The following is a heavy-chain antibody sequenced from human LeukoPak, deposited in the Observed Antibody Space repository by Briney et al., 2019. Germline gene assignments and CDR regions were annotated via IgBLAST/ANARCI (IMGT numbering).Heavy chain of an antibody. V-gene: IGHV3-30*14. CDR1: GFTFSSYW. CDR2: MSHSGTSI. CDR3: ATDLRYGSNFFFQY. J-gene: IGHJ4*02. D-gene: IGHD5-18*01. Sequence: QPGGSLRLSCAASGFTFSSYWMSWVRQAPGKGLEWVAVMSHSGTSIDYADSVKGRFTISRDNSKNTLYLQMNGLQTDDTAVYYCATDLRYGSNFFFQYWGLGTLVAVSS.